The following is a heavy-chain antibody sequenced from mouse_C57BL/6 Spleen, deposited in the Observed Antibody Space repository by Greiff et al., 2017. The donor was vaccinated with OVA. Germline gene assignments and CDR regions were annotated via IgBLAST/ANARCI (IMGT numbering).Heavy chain of an antibody. CDR1: GYTFTSYG. CDR3: ARSYSPGAMDY. J-gene: IGHJ4*01. CDR2: IYPRSGNT. D-gene: IGHD1-1*01. Sequence: QVHVKQSGAELARPGASVKLSCKASGYTFTSYGISWVKQRTGQGLEWIGEIYPRSGNTYYNEKFKGKATLTADKSSSTAYMELRSLTSEDSAVYFCARSYSPGAMDYWGQGTSVTVSS. V-gene: IGHV1-81*01.